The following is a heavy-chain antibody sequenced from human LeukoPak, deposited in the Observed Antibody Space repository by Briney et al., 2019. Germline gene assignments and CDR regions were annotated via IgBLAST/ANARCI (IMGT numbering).Heavy chain of an antibody. Sequence: GGSLRLSCTASGFSVSHNYMNWVRQAPGKGLEWVALIYSGGNPHYADSVKGRFTISRDNSKNTLYLQMSSLRVEDTAVYYCTRDTPGIAASVSGGWGQGTLVTVSS. CDR2: IYSGGNP. CDR1: GFSVSHNY. J-gene: IGHJ4*02. CDR3: TRDTPGIAASVSGG. D-gene: IGHD6-13*01. V-gene: IGHV3-53*01.